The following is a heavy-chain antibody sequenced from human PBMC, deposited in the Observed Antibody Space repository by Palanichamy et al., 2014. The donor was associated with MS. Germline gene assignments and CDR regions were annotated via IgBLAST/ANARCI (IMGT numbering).Heavy chain of an antibody. Sequence: QVQLVQSGAEVKKPGASVKVSCKASGYTFTSYAMHRVRQAPGQRLEWMGWINTANGNTKYSQKFQDRVTITRDTSASTAYMELSSLRSEDTAVYYCAKYSSSWYFDYWGQGTLVTVSS. V-gene: IGHV1-3*04. CDR3: AKYSSSWYFDY. J-gene: IGHJ4*02. D-gene: IGHD6-13*01. CDR2: INTANGNT. CDR1: GYTFTSYA.